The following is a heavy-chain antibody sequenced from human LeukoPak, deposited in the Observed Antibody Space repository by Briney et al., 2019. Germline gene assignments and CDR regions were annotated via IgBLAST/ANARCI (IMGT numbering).Heavy chain of an antibody. V-gene: IGHV4-39*01. Sequence: SETLSLTCTVSGGSISSSSYYWGWIRQPPGKGLEWIGSIYYSGSTYYNPSLKSRVTISVDTSKNQFSLKLSSVTAADTAVYYCAGLSTYYDFWSGYYIFDYWGQGTLVTVSS. J-gene: IGHJ4*02. D-gene: IGHD3-3*01. CDR1: GGSISSSSYY. CDR2: IYYSGST. CDR3: AGLSTYYDFWSGYYIFDY.